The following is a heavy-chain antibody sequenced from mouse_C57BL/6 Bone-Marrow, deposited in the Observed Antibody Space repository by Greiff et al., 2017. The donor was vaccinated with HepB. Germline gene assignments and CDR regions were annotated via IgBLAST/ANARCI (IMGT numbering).Heavy chain of an antibody. CDR1: GFNITTTY. D-gene: IGHD2-10*01. Sequence: VQLQQSVAELVRPGASVKLSCTASGFNITTTYMHWVKQRPEQGLEWIGRIDPANGNTKYAPKFQGKATITADTSSNTAYLQLSRLTSEDTAIYYCASLLEDYWGQGTTLTVSS. CDR3: ASLLEDY. V-gene: IGHV14-3*01. CDR2: IDPANGNT. J-gene: IGHJ2*01.